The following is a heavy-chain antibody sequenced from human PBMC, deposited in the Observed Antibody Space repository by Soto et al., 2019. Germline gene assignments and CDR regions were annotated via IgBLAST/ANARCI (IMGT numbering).Heavy chain of an antibody. D-gene: IGHD3-22*01. CDR3: AGAYCDSSAYYSRDCAY. CDR1: GYTFTSYY. J-gene: IGHJ4*02. Sequence: ASVKVSCKASGYTFTSYYMHWVRQAPGQGLEWMGIINPSGGSTSYAQKFQGRVTMTRDTSTSTDYMELSSLRSEDTAVYYCAGAYCDSSAYYSRDCAYWGRGTLVTVSS. CDR2: INPSGGST. V-gene: IGHV1-46*01.